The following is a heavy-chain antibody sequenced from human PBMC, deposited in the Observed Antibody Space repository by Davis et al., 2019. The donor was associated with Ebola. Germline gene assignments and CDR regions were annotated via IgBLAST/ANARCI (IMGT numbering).Heavy chain of an antibody. CDR2: IYYSGST. D-gene: IGHD6-19*01. CDR3: ARDPSGWYELDY. V-gene: IGHV4-59*01. Sequence: MPGGSLRLSCTVSGGSISSYYWSWIRQPPGKGLEWIGYIYYSGSTNYNPSLKSRVTISVDTSKNQFSLKLSSVTAADTAVYYCARDPSGWYELDYWGQGTLVTVSS. J-gene: IGHJ4*02. CDR1: GGSISSYY.